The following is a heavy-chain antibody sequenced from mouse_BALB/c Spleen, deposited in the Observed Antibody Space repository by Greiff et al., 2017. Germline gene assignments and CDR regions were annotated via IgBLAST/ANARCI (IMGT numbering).Heavy chain of an antibody. V-gene: IGHV1-4*01. J-gene: IGHJ4*01. Sequence: QESGAELARPGASVKMSCKASGYTFTSYTMHWVKQRPGQGLEWIGYINPSSGYTNYNQKFKDKATLTADKSSSTAYMQLSSLTSEDSAVYYCAREYGLYYAMDYWGQGTSVTVSS. CDR3: AREYGLYYAMDY. CDR1: GYTFTSYT. D-gene: IGHD2-10*02. CDR2: INPSSGYT.